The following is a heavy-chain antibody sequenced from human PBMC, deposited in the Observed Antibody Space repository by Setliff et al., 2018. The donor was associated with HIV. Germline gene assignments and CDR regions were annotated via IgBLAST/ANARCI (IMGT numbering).Heavy chain of an antibody. D-gene: IGHD4-17*01. CDR1: GYTFTGYY. CDR3: ARDNYDDYSRVQMDV. CDR2: ITPNSGGT. J-gene: IGHJ6*04. Sequence: ASVKVSCKASGYTFTGYYMHWVRQAPGQGLEWMGWITPNSGGTNYEQKFQGRVTMTTDTSTSTAYMELRSLRSDDTAIYYCARDNYDDYSRVQMDVWGKGTTVTVSS. V-gene: IGHV1-2*02.